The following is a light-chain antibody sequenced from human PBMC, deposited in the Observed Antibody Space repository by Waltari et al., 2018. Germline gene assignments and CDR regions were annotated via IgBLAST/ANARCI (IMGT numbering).Light chain of an antibody. CDR1: GSDVGSYKF. J-gene: IGLJ3*02. Sequence: QSALIQPASVSGSPGQSITISCTGIGSDVGSYKFVSWYQQFPSKPPKLLVYEATKRPSGSYNRFSGSKSVNASSLTISGLQAEDEADYYCCSYDAGRRVFGGGARLAVL. CDR3: CSYDAGRRV. V-gene: IGLV2-23*01. CDR2: EAT.